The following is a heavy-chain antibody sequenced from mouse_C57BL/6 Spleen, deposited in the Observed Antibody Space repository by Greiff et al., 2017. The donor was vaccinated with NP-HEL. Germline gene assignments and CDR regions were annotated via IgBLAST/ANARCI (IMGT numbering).Heavy chain of an antibody. D-gene: IGHD2-3*01. Sequence: QVQLQQSGAELMKPGASVKLSCKATGYTFTGYWIEWVKQRPGHGLEWIGEILPGSGSTNYNEKFKGKATFTADTSSNTAYMQLSSLTTEDSSIYYFARSMMVTTLYYYAMDYWGQGTSVTVSS. J-gene: IGHJ4*01. CDR3: ARSMMVTTLYYYAMDY. CDR1: GYTFTGYW. CDR2: ILPGSGST. V-gene: IGHV1-9*01.